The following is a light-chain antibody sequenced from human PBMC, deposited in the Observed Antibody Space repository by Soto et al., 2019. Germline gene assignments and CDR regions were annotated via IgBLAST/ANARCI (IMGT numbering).Light chain of an antibody. CDR2: GAS. Sequence: EIVMTQSPATLSVSPGERATPSCRASQSVSSNLAWYQQKPGQAPRLLIYGASTRATGIPARFSGSGSGTEFTPTISSLQSEDFAVYYCQQYNNWPRKFGQGTKV. CDR3: QQYNNWPRK. V-gene: IGKV3-15*01. J-gene: IGKJ1*01. CDR1: QSVSSN.